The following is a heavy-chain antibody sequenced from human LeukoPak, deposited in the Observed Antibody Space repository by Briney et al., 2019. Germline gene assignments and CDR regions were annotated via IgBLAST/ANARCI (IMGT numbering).Heavy chain of an antibody. Sequence: GGSLRLSCAASGLTFSSYWMSWVRQAPGKGLEWVANIKQDGSEKYYVDSVKGRFTISRDNAKNSLYLQMNSLRAEDTAVYYCARDYLYYYDSSGYYYGYWGQGTLVTVSS. V-gene: IGHV3-7*01. CDR2: IKQDGSEK. J-gene: IGHJ4*02. D-gene: IGHD3-22*01. CDR3: ARDYLYYYDSSGYYYGY. CDR1: GLTFSSYW.